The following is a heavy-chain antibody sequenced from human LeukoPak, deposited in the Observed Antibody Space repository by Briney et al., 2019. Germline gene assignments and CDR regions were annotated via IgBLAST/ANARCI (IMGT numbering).Heavy chain of an antibody. D-gene: IGHD6-13*01. J-gene: IGHJ5*02. CDR2: IYYSVRT. CDR1: GASISSHY. CDR3: ARSARRQQLGLFDP. V-gene: IGHV4-59*11. Sequence: PSETLSLTCSVSGASISSHYWSWIRQPPGKGLEWIGYIYYSVRTNYNPSLKSRVTISVDMPNNQFSLKMSSVTAADTAVYYCARSARRQQLGLFDPWGQGTLVTVSS.